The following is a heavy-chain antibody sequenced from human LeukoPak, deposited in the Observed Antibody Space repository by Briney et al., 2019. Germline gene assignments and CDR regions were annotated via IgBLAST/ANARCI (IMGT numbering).Heavy chain of an antibody. CDR3: ARGGYCSGDSCYSPFYFDY. CDR2: IYYSGST. Sequence: PSETLSLTCTVSGGSISSYYWSWIRQPPGKGLEWIGYIYYSGSTNYNPSLKSRVTISVDTSKNQFSLKLSSVTAADTAVYYCARGGYCSGDSCYSPFYFDYWGQGTLVTVSS. V-gene: IGHV4-59*01. J-gene: IGHJ4*02. D-gene: IGHD2-15*01. CDR1: GGSISSYY.